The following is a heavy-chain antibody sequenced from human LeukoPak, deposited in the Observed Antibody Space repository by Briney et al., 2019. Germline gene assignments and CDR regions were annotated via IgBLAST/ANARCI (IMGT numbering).Heavy chain of an antibody. CDR1: GFTFSSYA. V-gene: IGHV3-30-3*01. CDR3: ARVSERNSDYYYYMDV. Sequence: GGSLRLSCAASGFTFSSYAMHWVRQAPGKGLEWVAVISYDGSNKYYADSVKGRFTISRDNSKNTLYLQMNSLRAEDTAVYYCARVSERNSDYYYYMDVWAKGPRSPSP. CDR2: ISYDGSNK. D-gene: IGHD1-1*01. J-gene: IGHJ6*03.